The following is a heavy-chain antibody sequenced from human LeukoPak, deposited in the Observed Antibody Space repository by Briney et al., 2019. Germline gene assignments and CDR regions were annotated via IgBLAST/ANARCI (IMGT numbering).Heavy chain of an antibody. Sequence: GGSLRLSCAASGFTFDDYAMHWVRQAPGKGLEWVSGITWNSGTIAYADSVKGRFTISRDNAKNSLYLQMNSLRSEDTALYYCAKDTSHTYYYAMDVWGQGTTVTVSS. CDR1: GFTFDDYA. V-gene: IGHV3-9*01. CDR3: AKDTSHTYYYAMDV. CDR2: ITWNSGTI. J-gene: IGHJ6*02.